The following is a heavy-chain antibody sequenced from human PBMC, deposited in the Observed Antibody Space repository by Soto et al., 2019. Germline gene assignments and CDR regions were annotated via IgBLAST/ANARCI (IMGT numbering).Heavy chain of an antibody. J-gene: IGHJ6*02. CDR2: IYHSGST. V-gene: IGHV4-4*02. CDR1: GGSISSSNW. D-gene: IGHD1-26*01. CDR3: ARDYGARELLGYYYYYGMEV. Sequence: SETLSLTCAVSGGSISSSNWWSWVRQPPGKGLEWIGEIYHSGSTNYNPSLKSRVTISVDKSKNQFSLKLSSVTAADTAVCYCARDYGARELLGYYYYYGMEVWGQGTTVTVAS.